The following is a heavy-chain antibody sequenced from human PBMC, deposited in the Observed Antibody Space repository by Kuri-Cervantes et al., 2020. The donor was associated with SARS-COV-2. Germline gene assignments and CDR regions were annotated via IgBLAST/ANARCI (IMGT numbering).Heavy chain of an antibody. Sequence: SQTLSLTCAVYGGSFSGYYWSWIRQPPGKGLEWIGEINHSGSTNYNPSLKSRVTISVDTSRNQFSLKLSSVTAADTAVYYCARGPHTKHCSSTSCPMYYWGQGTLVTVSS. J-gene: IGHJ4*02. CDR1: GGSFSGYY. V-gene: IGHV4-34*01. CDR3: ARGPHTKHCSSTSCPMYY. CDR2: INHSGST. D-gene: IGHD2-2*01.